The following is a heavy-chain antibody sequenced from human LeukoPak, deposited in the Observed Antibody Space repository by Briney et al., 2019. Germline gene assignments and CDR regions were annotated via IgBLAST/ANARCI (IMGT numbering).Heavy chain of an antibody. CDR1: GFTFSGYA. D-gene: IGHD3-10*01. CDR3: ATNYGSGNTDHYFDY. V-gene: IGHV3-33*01. CDR2: IWSDGTNK. J-gene: IGHJ4*02. Sequence: PGRSLRLSCAASGFTFSGYAMHWVRQAPGKGLEWVAVIWSDGTNKYHADSVKGRFTISRDNSKNTLYLQMNSLRAEDTAVYYCATNYGSGNTDHYFDYWGQGTLVTVSS.